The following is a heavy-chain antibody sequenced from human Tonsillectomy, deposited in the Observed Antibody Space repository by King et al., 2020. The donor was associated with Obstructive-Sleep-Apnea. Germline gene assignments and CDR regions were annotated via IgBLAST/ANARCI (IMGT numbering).Heavy chain of an antibody. CDR2: IYYSGST. D-gene: IGHD2-15*01. CDR1: GGSISSYY. J-gene: IGHJ4*02. V-gene: IGHV4-59*08. CDR3: ARLGVAATPNFDY. Sequence: VQLQESGPGLVKPSETLSLTCTVSGGSISSYYWSWIRQPPGKGLEWIGYIYYSGSTNYNPSLKSRVTISVDTSKNPFSLKLSSVTAADTAVYYCARLGVAATPNFDYWGQGTLVTVSS.